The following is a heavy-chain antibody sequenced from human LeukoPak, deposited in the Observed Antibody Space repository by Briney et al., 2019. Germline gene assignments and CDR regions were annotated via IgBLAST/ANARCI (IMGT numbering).Heavy chain of an antibody. V-gene: IGHV3-7*01. J-gene: IGHJ4*02. CDR2: IKGDGSEK. D-gene: IGHD2-8*01. CDR1: GFTFSAYW. CDR3: ARGGFGYVYFDY. Sequence: RPGGSLRLSCAASGFTFSAYWMSWVRQAPGKGLEWVAHIKGDGSEKYSVDSVKGRFTISRDNAKSSLHLQMNSLRAEDTALYYCARGGFGYVYFDYWGQGSLVTVSS.